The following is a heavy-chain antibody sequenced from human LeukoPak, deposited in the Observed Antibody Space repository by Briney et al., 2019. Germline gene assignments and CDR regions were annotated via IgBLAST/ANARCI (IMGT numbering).Heavy chain of an antibody. CDR2: ITSGTTYI. D-gene: IGHD6-6*01. CDR3: ARWPYSSSYYFDY. CDR1: GFTFSDYN. V-gene: IGHV3-21*01. Sequence: GGSLRLSCAASGFTFSDYNMNWVRQSPEKGLEWVSSITSGTTYIYYADSVRGRYTLSRDNAKNSLYLQMNSLRAEDTAVYYCARWPYSSSYYFDYWGQGTLVTVSS. J-gene: IGHJ4*02.